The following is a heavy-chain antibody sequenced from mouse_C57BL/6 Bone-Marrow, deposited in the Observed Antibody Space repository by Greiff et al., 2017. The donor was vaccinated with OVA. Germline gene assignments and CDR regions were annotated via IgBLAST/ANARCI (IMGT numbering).Heavy chain of an antibody. D-gene: IGHD3-2*02. CDR3: ARERGQLRLPAWFAY. J-gene: IGHJ3*01. V-gene: IGHV1-19*01. CDR2: INPYNGGT. Sequence: EVQLQQSGPVLVKPGASVKMSCKASGYTFTDYYMNWVKQSHGKSLEWIGVINPYNGGTRYNQKFKGKATLTVDKSSSTAYLELNSLTSEDSAVYYCARERGQLRLPAWFAYWGQGTLVTVSA. CDR1: GYTFTDYY.